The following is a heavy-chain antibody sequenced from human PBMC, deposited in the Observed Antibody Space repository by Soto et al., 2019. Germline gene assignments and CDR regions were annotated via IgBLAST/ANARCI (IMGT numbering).Heavy chain of an antibody. CDR2: ISGSGGST. V-gene: IGHV3-23*01. CDR3: AKDRGGIRRIKRVRGVHDY. D-gene: IGHD3-10*01. CDR1: GFTFSSYA. Sequence: GGSLRLSCAASGFTFSSYAMSWVRQAPGKGLEWVSAISGSGGSTYYADSVKGRFTISRDNSKNTLYLQMNSLRAEDTAVYYCAKDRGGIRRIKRVRGVHDYWVQGTKAPFSS. J-gene: IGHJ4*02.